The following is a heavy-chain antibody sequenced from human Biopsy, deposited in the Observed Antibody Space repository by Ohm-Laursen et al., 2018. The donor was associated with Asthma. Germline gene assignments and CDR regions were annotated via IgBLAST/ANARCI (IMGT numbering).Heavy chain of an antibody. Sequence: LSLTCASSGFAVSRDHMFWVRQAPGKGLEWVSVIYSGGTSHTANSVRGRFTISRDYSKNTLYLQMHSLRAEDTAVYYCARGDSSNWSHYYFDYWGQGTLVTVSS. CDR2: IYSGGTS. J-gene: IGHJ4*02. CDR1: GFAVSRDH. CDR3: ARGDSSNWSHYYFDY. V-gene: IGHV3-53*01. D-gene: IGHD3-22*01.